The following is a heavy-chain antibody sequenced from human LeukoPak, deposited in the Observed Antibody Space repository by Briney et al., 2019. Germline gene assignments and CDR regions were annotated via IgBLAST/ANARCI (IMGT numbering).Heavy chain of an antibody. J-gene: IGHJ4*02. Sequence: PGGSLRLSCEGSGFIFSNAWMSWVRQAPGKGLEWVGRVTTTAEGGPRDYGAPVRDRFTISRDDSKSTVYLQMNSLKTEDTAIYYCTAGLGKTDDDSWGQGTVVTVSS. CDR2: VTTTAEGGPR. D-gene: IGHD4-11*01. CDR1: GFIFSNAW. V-gene: IGHV3-15*01. CDR3: TAGLGKTDDDS.